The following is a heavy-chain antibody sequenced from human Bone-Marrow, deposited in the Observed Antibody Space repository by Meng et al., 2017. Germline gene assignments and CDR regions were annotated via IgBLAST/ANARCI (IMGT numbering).Heavy chain of an antibody. V-gene: IGHV4-34*01. CDR1: GGSFSGYY. CDR3: ARGKERIPMVRGVIIKRGPLDY. CDR2: INHSGST. J-gene: IGHJ4*02. Sequence: GSLRLSCAVYGGSFSGYYWSWIRQPPGKGLEWIGEINHSGSTNYNPSLKSRVTISVDTSKNQFSLKLSSVTAADTAVYYCARGKERIPMVRGVIIKRGPLDYWGQGTLVTVSS. D-gene: IGHD3-10*01.